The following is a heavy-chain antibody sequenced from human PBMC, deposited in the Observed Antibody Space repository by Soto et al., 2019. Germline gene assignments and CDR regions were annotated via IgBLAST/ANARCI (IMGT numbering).Heavy chain of an antibody. Sequence: SQTLSLPCTVSGGSISSGGYYWSWIRQHPGKGLEWIGYIYYSGSTYYNPSLKSRVTISVDTSKNQFSLKLSSVTAADTAVYYCARGVPDYGDFDLNFDYWGQGTLVTVSS. CDR1: GGSISSGGYY. D-gene: IGHD4-17*01. CDR2: IYYSGST. J-gene: IGHJ4*02. V-gene: IGHV4-31*03. CDR3: ARGVPDYGDFDLNFDY.